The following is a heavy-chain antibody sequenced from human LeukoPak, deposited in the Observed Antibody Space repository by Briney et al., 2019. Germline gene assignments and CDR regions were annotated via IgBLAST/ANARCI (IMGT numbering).Heavy chain of an antibody. CDR1: GFTFSSYS. J-gene: IGHJ3*02. CDR2: ISSSSSYI. Sequence: PGGSLRLSCAASGFTFSSYSMNWVRQAPGKGLEWVSSISSSSSYIYYADSVKGRVTISRDNAKNSLYLQMNSLRAEDTAVYYCVSADHNYDSSGSHDAFDIWGQGTMVTVSS. CDR3: VSADHNYDSSGSHDAFDI. V-gene: IGHV3-21*01. D-gene: IGHD3-22*01.